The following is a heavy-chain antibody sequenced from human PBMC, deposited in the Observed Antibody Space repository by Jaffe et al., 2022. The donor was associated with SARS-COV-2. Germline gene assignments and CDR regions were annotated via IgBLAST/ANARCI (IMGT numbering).Heavy chain of an antibody. CDR2: IYYSGST. V-gene: IGHV4-39*01. CDR3: ARRRAGIAAAGVDY. CDR1: GGSISSSSYY. J-gene: IGHJ4*02. D-gene: IGHD6-13*01. Sequence: QLQLQESGPGLVKPSETLSLTCTVSGGSISSSSYYWGWIRQPPGKGLEWIGSIYYSGSTYYNPSLKSRVTISVDTSKNQFSLKLSSVTAADTAVYYCARRRAGIAAAGVDYWGQGTLVTVSS.